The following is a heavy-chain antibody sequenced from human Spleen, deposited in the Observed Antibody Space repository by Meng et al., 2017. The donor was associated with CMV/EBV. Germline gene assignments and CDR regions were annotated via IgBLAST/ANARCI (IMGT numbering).Heavy chain of an antibody. CDR3: ASQSYSNHHY. V-gene: IGHV3-48*02. CDR2: ISSSSSTI. D-gene: IGHD4-11*01. CDR1: GFTFSSYS. J-gene: IGHJ4*02. Sequence: GESLKISCAASGFTFSSYSMNWVRQAPGKGLEWVSYISSSSSTIYYADSVKGRFTISRDNAKNSLYLQMNTLRDEDTAVYYCASQSYSNHHYWGQGTLVTVSS.